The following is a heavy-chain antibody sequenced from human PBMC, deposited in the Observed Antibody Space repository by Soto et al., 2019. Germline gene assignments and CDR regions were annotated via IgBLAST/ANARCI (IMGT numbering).Heavy chain of an antibody. D-gene: IGHD5-18*01. J-gene: IGHJ4*02. V-gene: IGHV4-30-2*01. CDR2: IYHSGST. Sequence: SETLSLTCAVSGGSISSGGYSRSWIRQPPGKGLEWIGYIYHSGSTYYNPSLKSRVTISVDRSKNQFSLKLSSVTAADTAVYYCARGTWGERVDTAMVHFDYWGQGTLVTVSS. CDR1: GGSISSGGYS. CDR3: ARGTWGERVDTAMVHFDY.